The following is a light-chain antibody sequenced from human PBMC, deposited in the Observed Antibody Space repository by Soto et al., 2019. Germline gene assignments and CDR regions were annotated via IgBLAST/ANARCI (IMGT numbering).Light chain of an antibody. CDR3: QQRSNWPT. V-gene: IGKV3-11*01. Sequence: EIVVAQSPATLPVSPGERATLSCRASQSVGSYLAWYQQKPGQAPRLLIYDASNRATGIPARFSGSGSGTDFTLTISSLEPEDFAVYYCQQRSNWPTFGQGTKVDIK. CDR1: QSVGSY. J-gene: IGKJ1*01. CDR2: DAS.